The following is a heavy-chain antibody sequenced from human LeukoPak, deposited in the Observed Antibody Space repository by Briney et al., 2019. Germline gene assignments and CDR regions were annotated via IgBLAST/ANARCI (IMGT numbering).Heavy chain of an antibody. V-gene: IGHV4-39*01. J-gene: IGHJ4*02. CDR1: GGSISSSSYY. Sequence: SETLSLTCTVSGGSISSSSYYWGWIRQPPGKGLEWIGSIYYSGSTYYNPALKGRVTISGDTSKNQFSLKLSSVTAADTAAYYCASPLGYCTNGVCYVYWGQGTLVTVSS. D-gene: IGHD2-8*01. CDR2: IYYSGST. CDR3: ASPLGYCTNGVCYVY.